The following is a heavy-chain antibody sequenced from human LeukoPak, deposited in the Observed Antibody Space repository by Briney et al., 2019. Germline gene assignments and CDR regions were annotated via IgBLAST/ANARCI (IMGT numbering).Heavy chain of an antibody. CDR2: INPNSGGT. V-gene: IGHV1-2*02. CDR3: AREEQQLATVDY. D-gene: IGHD6-13*01. J-gene: IGHJ4*02. Sequence: ASVKVSCKASGCTFTGYYMHWVRQAPGQGLEWMGWINPNSGGTNYAQKFQGRVTMTRDTSISTAYMELSRLRSDDTAVYYCAREEQQLATVDYWGQGTLVTVSS. CDR1: GCTFTGYY.